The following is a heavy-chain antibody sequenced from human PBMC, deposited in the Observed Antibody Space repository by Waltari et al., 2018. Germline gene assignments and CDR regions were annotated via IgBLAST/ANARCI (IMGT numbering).Heavy chain of an antibody. Sequence: QVQLQESGPGLVKPSEPLSLTCAVSGYSISSGYSWGWIRQPPGKGLEWIGSIYHSGSTYYNPSLKSRVTISVDTSKNQFSLKLSSVTAADTAVYYCARPLWEQQLGGMDVWGQGTTVTVSS. V-gene: IGHV4-38-2*01. CDR1: GYSISSGYS. CDR2: IYHSGST. D-gene: IGHD6-13*01. J-gene: IGHJ6*02. CDR3: ARPLWEQQLGGMDV.